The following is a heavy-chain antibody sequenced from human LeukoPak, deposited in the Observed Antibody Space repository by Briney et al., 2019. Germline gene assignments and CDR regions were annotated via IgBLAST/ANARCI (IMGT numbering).Heavy chain of an antibody. D-gene: IGHD6-13*01. CDR1: GGTFSSYA. CDR2: IIPIFGTA. V-gene: IGHV1-69*05. J-gene: IGHJ5*02. CDR3: ARVGSSWGMNWFDP. Sequence: GASVKVSCKASGGTFSSYAISWVRQAPGQGLEWMGGIIPIFGTANYAQKFQGRVTITTDESTSTAYMELSSLRSEDTAVYYCARVGSSWGMNWFDPWGQGTLVTVSS.